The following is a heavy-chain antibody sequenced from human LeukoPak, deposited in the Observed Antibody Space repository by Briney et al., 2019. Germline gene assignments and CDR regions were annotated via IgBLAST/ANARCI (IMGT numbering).Heavy chain of an antibody. J-gene: IGHJ4*02. V-gene: IGHV3-30*18. CDR1: GFTFSSYG. Sequence: PGRSLRLSCAASGFTFSSYGMHWVRQAPGKGLEWVAVISYDGSNKHYADSVKGRFTISRDNSKNTLYLQMNSLRAEDTAVYYCANVPPMGPNLFDYWGQGTLVTVSS. CDR3: ANVPPMGPNLFDY. D-gene: IGHD5-24*01. CDR2: ISYDGSNK.